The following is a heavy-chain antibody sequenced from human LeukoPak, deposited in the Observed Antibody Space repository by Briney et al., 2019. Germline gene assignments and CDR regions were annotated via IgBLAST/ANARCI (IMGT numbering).Heavy chain of an antibody. J-gene: IGHJ4*02. CDR1: GYTFTSYG. V-gene: IGHV1-18*01. CDR2: ISAYNGNT. CDR3: ARDSRQWLDGGFDY. Sequence: ASVKVSCKASGYTFTSYGISWVRQAPGQGLEWMGWISAYNGNTNYAQKLQGRVTMTTDTSTSTAYIELRSLRSDDTAVYYCARDSRQWLDGGFDYWGQGTLVTVSS. D-gene: IGHD6-19*01.